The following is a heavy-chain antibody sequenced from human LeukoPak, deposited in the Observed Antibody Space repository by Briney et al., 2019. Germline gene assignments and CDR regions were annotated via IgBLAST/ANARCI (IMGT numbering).Heavy chain of an antibody. CDR3: ASERITMVRGVIPYYYMDV. CDR1: GFTFSNYV. D-gene: IGHD3-10*01. J-gene: IGHJ6*03. CDR2: IYSGGST. Sequence: PGGSLRLSCAASGFTFSNYVLSWVRQAPGKGLEWVSVIYSGGSTYYADSVKGRFTISRDNSKNTLYLQMNSLRAEDTAVYYCASERITMVRGVIPYYYMDVWGKGTTVTVSS. V-gene: IGHV3-53*01.